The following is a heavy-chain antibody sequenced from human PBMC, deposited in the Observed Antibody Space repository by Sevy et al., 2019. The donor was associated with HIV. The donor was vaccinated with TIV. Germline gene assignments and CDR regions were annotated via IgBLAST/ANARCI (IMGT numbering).Heavy chain of an antibody. V-gene: IGHV3-53*01. Sequence: GGSLRLSCAASGFTVTFNSMSWVRQAPGRGLVWVSVIYVGRNTYYADSVKGRVTIFRDSFKDTVDIQMDSLRPEDSGVYYCVRERAGIDHWGQGTLVTVSS. D-gene: IGHD6-19*01. CDR1: GFTVTFNS. CDR2: IYVGRNT. J-gene: IGHJ4*02. CDR3: VRERAGIDH.